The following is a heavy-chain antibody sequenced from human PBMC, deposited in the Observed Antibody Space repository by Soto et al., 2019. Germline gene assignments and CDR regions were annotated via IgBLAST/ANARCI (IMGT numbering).Heavy chain of an antibody. CDR2: IVVSSGNT. CDR3: AREQLRYFDWLLYPAPNNWFDP. D-gene: IGHD3-9*01. Sequence: GASVKLSCKASGFTFTSSAVQWVRQARGQRLEWIGWIVVSSGNTNYAQKFQERVTITRDMSTSTAYMELSSLRSEDTAVYYCAREQLRYFDWLLYPAPNNWFDPWGQGTLVTVSS. CDR1: GFTFTSSA. J-gene: IGHJ5*02. V-gene: IGHV1-58*01.